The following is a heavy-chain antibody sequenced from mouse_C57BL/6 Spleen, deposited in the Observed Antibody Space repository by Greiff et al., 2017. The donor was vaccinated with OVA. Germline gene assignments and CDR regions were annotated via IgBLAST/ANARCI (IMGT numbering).Heavy chain of an antibody. V-gene: IGHV3-6*01. D-gene: IGHD2-3*01. CDR1: GYSITSGYY. CDR3: AGRGGYYGGDAMDY. Sequence: EVKLQEPGPGLVKPSQSLSLTCSVTGYSITSGYYWNWIRQFPGNKLEWMGYISNDGSTNYNPSLKNRISITRDTSKNQFFLKLNSVTTEDTATYYCAGRGGYYGGDAMDYWGQGTSVTVSS. CDR2: ISNDGST. J-gene: IGHJ4*01.